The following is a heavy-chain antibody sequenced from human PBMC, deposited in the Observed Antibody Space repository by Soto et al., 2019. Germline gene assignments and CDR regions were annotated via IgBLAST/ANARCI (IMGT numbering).Heavy chain of an antibody. CDR1: GDSVSSNSAA. V-gene: IGHV6-1*01. CDR2: TYYRSKWYN. J-gene: IGHJ6*02. Sequence: PSQTLSLTCAISGDSVSSNSAAWNWIRQSPSRGLEWLGRTYYRSKWYNDYAVSVKSRITISPDTSKNQFSLQLNSVTPEDTAVYYCARDSVWYSSSFSSGMDVWGQGTTVTVSS. CDR3: ARDSVWYSSSFSSGMDV. D-gene: IGHD6-6*01.